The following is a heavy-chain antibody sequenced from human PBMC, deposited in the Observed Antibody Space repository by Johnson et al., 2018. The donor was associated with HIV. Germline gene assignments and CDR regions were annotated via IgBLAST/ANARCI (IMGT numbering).Heavy chain of an antibody. J-gene: IGHJ3*01. V-gene: IGHV3-15*01. Sequence: VQLVESGGGLVKPGGSLRLSCAASGFTFSNAWMSWVRQAPGKGLEWVGRIKSKTDGGTTDYAAPVKGRFTIPRDDSKNTLYLQMNSLKTEDSAVYYCTTDLIVVIPIGAFDVWGQGTTVTVSS. CDR1: GFTFSNAW. CDR2: IKSKTDGGTT. D-gene: IGHD2-21*01. CDR3: TTDLIVVIPIGAFDV.